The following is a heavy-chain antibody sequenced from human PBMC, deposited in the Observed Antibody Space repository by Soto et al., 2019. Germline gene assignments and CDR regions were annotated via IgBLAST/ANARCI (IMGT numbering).Heavy chain of an antibody. CDR3: ARDLVGFLVDYYMDV. CDR1: GFTVSSNY. D-gene: IGHD3-3*01. Sequence: EVQLVESGGGLVQPGGSLRLSCAASGFTVSSNYMSWVRQAPGKGLEWVSVIYSGGSTYYADSVKGGFTISRDNSKNTLYLQMNSLRAEDTAVYYCARDLVGFLVDYYMDVWGKGTTVTVSS. CDR2: IYSGGST. J-gene: IGHJ6*03. V-gene: IGHV3-66*01.